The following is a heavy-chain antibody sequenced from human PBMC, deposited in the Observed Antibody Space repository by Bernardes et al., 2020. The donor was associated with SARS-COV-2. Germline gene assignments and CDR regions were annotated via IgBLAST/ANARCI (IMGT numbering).Heavy chain of an antibody. CDR1: GYTFTSYG. V-gene: IGHV1-18*04. Sequence: ASVKVSCKASGYTFTSYGISWVRQAPGQGLEWMGWISAYNGNTNYAQKLQGRVTMTTDTSTSTAYMELRSLRSDDTAVYYCARDFPALAQLYCSSTSCYKNWFDPWGQGTLVTVSS. CDR3: ARDFPALAQLYCSSTSCYKNWFDP. D-gene: IGHD2-2*02. J-gene: IGHJ5*02. CDR2: ISAYNGNT.